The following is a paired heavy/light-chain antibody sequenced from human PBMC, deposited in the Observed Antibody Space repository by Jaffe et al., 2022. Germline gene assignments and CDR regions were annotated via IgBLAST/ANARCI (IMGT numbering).Heavy chain of an antibody. J-gene: IGHJ6*03. V-gene: IGHV4-38-2*01. Sequence: QVQLQESGPGLVKPSETLSLTCAVSGYSISSGYYWGWIRQPPGKGLEWIGSIYHSGSTYYNPSLKSRVTISVDTSKNQFSLKLSSVTAADTAVYYCARASLHYYGSGSSQWLERLEGRVVPYYYYYMDVWGKGTTVTVSS. D-gene: IGHD3-10*01. CDR3: ARASLHYYGSGSSQWLERLEGRVVPYYYYYMDV. CDR2: IYHSGST. CDR1: GYSISSGYY.
Light chain of an antibody. CDR2: AAS. V-gene: IGKV1-39*01. CDR1: QSISSY. J-gene: IGKJ2*02. Sequence: DIQMTQSPSSLSASVGDRVTITCRASQSISSYLNWYQQKPGKAPKLLIYAASSLQSGVPSRFSGSGSGTDFTLTISSLQPEDFATYYCQQSYSTLGTFGQGTKLEIK. CDR3: QQSYSTLGT.